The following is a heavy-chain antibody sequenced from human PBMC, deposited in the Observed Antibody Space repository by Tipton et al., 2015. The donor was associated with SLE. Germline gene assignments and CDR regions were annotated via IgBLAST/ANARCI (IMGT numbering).Heavy chain of an antibody. CDR1: GGTISPYY. Sequence: TLSLTCTVSGGTISPYYWSWIRQPPGKGLEWIGYIYYSGYTNYNPSLKSRVTISVDTSKNQFSLKLTSVTAADTAVYYCAGEGEEQGLTALDYWGQGTLVTVSS. CDR3: AGEGEEQGLTALDY. J-gene: IGHJ4*02. D-gene: IGHD1-26*01. CDR2: IYYSGYT. V-gene: IGHV4-59*01.